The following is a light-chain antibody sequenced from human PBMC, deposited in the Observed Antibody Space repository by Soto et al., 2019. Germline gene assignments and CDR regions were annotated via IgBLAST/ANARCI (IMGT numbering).Light chain of an antibody. J-gene: IGKJ4*01. V-gene: IGKV1-39*01. CDR1: QSISNY. Sequence: DMEMTQSPSSLSASVGDRVTITCRASQSISNYLNWYQHKPGKVPKLLIYAASSLQSGVPTRFSGSGPGTDFTLTINSLQPEDFATYYCQQSYGTPLTFGGGTKIEIK. CDR3: QQSYGTPLT. CDR2: AAS.